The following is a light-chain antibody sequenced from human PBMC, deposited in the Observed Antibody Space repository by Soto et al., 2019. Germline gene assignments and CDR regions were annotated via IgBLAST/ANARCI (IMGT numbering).Light chain of an antibody. V-gene: IGKV1-5*01. CDR2: DAS. CDR3: QQANSFPIT. J-gene: IGKJ5*01. CDR1: QSVRSW. Sequence: DIQMTQSPSTLSASVGDRVTITCRASQSVRSWLAWYQQKPGRAPKFLIYDASSLESGVPSRFSGSGSGTEFTLTISNLQPDDFATYYCQQANSFPITFGQGTRLEIK.